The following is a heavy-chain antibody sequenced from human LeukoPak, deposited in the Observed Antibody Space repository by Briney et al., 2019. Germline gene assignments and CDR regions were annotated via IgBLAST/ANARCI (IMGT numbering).Heavy chain of an antibody. Sequence: PSETLLLTCTISGDSIFRSSDFWTWIRQPPGKGLEFIGTVLYNDSSYYNPSLKSRVTISVDTSKNQFSLKLSSVTAADTAVYYCARDYYDNPLTFGLFRSYNNWFDPWGQGTLVTVSS. CDR2: VLYNDSS. CDR1: GDSIFRSSDF. D-gene: IGHD3-22*01. J-gene: IGHJ5*02. V-gene: IGHV4-39*07. CDR3: ARDYYDNPLTFGLFRSYNNWFDP.